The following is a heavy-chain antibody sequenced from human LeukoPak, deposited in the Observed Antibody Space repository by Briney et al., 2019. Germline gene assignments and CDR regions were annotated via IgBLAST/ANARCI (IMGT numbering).Heavy chain of an antibody. CDR1: GFTFSSYG. D-gene: IGHD6-19*01. Sequence: GGSLRLSCRASGFTFSSYGMHWVRQAPGKGLVWVSRINSDGSSTTYADSVKGRFTISRDNAKNTLYLQMDSLRAEDTAVYYCARAHSSGWYEVDFDYWGQGTLVTVSS. CDR2: INSDGSST. CDR3: ARAHSSGWYEVDFDY. J-gene: IGHJ4*02. V-gene: IGHV3-74*01.